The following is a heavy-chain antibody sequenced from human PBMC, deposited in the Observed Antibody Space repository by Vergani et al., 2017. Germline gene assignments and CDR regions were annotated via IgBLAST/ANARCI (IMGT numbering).Heavy chain of an antibody. CDR1: GMSISNNNYY. V-gene: IGHV4-39*01. Sequence: QLQLQESGPRLVKPSETLSLTCSLSGMSISNNNYYWGWIRQPPGKGLEWIGSIYDSRNNNYSPSLKSRVTISVDTSKNQFSLNLTSVTAADTAVYYCARHLRQLARNDVFDIWGHGTLVTVSS. D-gene: IGHD6-6*01. CDR2: IYDSRNN. J-gene: IGHJ3*02. CDR3: ARHLRQLARNDVFDI.